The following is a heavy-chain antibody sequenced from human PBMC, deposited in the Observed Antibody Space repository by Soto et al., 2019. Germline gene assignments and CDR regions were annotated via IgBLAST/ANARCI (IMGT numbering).Heavy chain of an antibody. CDR1: GGSISSGGYY. V-gene: IGHV4-31*03. CDR2: IYYSGST. J-gene: IGHJ6*02. CDR3: ARHRGPGYCSGGSCYHYYGMDV. D-gene: IGHD2-15*01. Sequence: QVQLQESGPGLVKPSQTLSLTCTVSGGSISSGGYYWSWIRQHPGKGLEWIGYIYYSGSTYYHPSLKSRVTISVDTSKNQFSLKLSSVTAADTAVYYCARHRGPGYCSGGSCYHYYGMDVWGQGTTVTVSS.